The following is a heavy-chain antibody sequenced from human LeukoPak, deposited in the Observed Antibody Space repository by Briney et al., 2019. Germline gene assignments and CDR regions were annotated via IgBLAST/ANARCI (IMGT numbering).Heavy chain of an antibody. J-gene: IGHJ4*02. D-gene: IGHD3-22*01. CDR3: AKDAYDSSGTCLDY. V-gene: IGHV3-33*06. Sequence: GRSLRLSCAASGFTFSSYGMHWVRQAPGKGLEWVAVIWYDGSNKYYADSVKGRFTISRDNSKNTLYLQMNSLRAEDTAVYYCAKDAYDSSGTCLDYWGQGTLVTVSS. CDR2: IWYDGSNK. CDR1: GFTFSSYG.